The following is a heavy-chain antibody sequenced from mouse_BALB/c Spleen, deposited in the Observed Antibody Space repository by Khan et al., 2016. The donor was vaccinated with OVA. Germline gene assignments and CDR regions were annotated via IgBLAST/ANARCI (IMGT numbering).Heavy chain of an antibody. CDR1: GFTFSRFG. CDR2: ISSGSSSI. CDR3: ARDCNFDY. J-gene: IGHJ2*01. Sequence: EVELVESGGGLVQPGGSRKLSCAASGFTFSRFGMHWVRQAPEKGLEWVAYISSGSSSIYYADTVKGRFTISRDNPKHTLFLQMTSLRSEDTAMYYCARDCNFDYWGQGTTLTVSS. V-gene: IGHV5-17*02.